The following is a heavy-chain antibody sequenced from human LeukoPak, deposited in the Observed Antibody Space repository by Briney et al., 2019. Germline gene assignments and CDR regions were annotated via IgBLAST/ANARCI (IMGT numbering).Heavy chain of an antibody. V-gene: IGHV3-23*01. D-gene: IGHD1-7*01. CDR3: ARSPGTLDC. CDR2: ISSSGGGT. Sequence: PGGSLRLSCAASGFTFSSYAMTWVRQAPGKGLEWVSGISSSGGGTYYADSVKGRFTVSRDNAKNSLYLQMTSLRAEDTAVYYCARSPGTLDCWGQGTLVTVSS. CDR1: GFTFSSYA. J-gene: IGHJ4*02.